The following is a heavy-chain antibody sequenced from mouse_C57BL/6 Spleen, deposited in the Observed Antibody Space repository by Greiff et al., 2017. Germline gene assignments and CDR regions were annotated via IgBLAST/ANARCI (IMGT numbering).Heavy chain of an antibody. CDR3: AKQGIYYDYDGFAY. D-gene: IGHD2-4*01. J-gene: IGHJ3*01. CDR2: IWGDGST. Sequence: VKLQQSGPGLVAPSQSLSITCTVSGFSLTSYGVSWVRQPPGKGLEWLGVIWGDGSTNYHSAHISRLSISKDNSKSQVFLKLNSLQTDDTATYYCAKQGIYYDYDGFAYWGQGTLVTVSA. CDR1: GFSLTSYG. V-gene: IGHV2-3*01.